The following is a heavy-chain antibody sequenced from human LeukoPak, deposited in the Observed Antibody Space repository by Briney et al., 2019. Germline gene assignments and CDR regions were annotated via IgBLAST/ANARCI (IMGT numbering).Heavy chain of an antibody. CDR1: GFTFSRDW. CDR2: ISDDGSIT. V-gene: IGHV3-74*03. D-gene: IGHD3-22*01. CDR3: ARDGYYYDSSGYYYPDY. J-gene: IGHJ4*02. Sequence: GGSLRLSCAASGFTFSRDWMHWVRQAPGKGLVWVSRISDDGSITTYADSVQGRFTISRDNAKNTLYLQMNSLRAEDTAVYYCARDGYYYDSSGYYYPDYWGQGTLVTVSS.